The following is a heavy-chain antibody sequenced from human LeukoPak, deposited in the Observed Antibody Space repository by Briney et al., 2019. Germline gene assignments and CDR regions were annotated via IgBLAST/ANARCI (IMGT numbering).Heavy chain of an antibody. D-gene: IGHD6-13*01. CDR2: IRYDGSNK. V-gene: IGHV3-30*02. CDR3: ANVPSSSSLYYYYYYYYMDV. Sequence: GGSLRLSCAASGFTFSSYGMHWVRQAPGKGLEWVAFIRYDGSNKYYADSVKGRFTISRDNSKNTLYLQMNSLRAEDTAVYYCANVPSSSSLYYYYYYYYMDVWGKGTTVTVSS. J-gene: IGHJ6*03. CDR1: GFTFSSYG.